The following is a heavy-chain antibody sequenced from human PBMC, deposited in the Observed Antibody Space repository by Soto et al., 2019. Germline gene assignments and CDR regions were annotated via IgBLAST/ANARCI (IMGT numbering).Heavy chain of an antibody. J-gene: IGHJ4*02. CDR3: ACLACRNFDY. V-gene: IGHV4-4*07. Sequence: SETLSLTCTVSDGSISSYYCGWIRQPAGKAMEWIGRIYISGSTNYNPSLKSRVTMSVDTSKNQFSLKLSSVTAADTAVYYCACLACRNFDYWGQGTLVTVSS. CDR2: IYISGST. CDR1: DGSISSYY.